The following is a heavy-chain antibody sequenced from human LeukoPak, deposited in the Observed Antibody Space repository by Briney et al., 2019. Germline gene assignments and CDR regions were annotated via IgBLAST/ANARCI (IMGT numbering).Heavy chain of an antibody. CDR3: ARLPGPYETSDYYHVDY. J-gene: IGHJ4*02. Sequence: GGSLRLSCVASGFTFSHSWMTWVRQAPGKGLERVGHIKEDGSSQNYADSVKGRFTISRDNAKNTLYLQMNSLRAEDTAVYYCARLPGPYETSDYYHVDYWGQGTLVTVSS. CDR2: IKEDGSSQ. D-gene: IGHD3-22*01. CDR1: GFTFSHSW. V-gene: IGHV3-7*01.